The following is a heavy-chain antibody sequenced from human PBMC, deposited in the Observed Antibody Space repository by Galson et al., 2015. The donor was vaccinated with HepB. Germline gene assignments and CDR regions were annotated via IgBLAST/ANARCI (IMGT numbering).Heavy chain of an antibody. J-gene: IGHJ4*02. CDR2: IGSKANNYAT. CDR1: GFTFSGSA. V-gene: IGHV3-73*01. Sequence: SLRLSCAASGFTFSGSAIHWVRQTSGKGLEWVGRIGSKANNYATAYVASVKGRFTISRDDSKNTAYLHMRSLKTDDTAVYYCVRSGDFSGYSSRWGQGTLVTVSS. D-gene: IGHD6-13*01. CDR3: VRSGDFSGYSSR.